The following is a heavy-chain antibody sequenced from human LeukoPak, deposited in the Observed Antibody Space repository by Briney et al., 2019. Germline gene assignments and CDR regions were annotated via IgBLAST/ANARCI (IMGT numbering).Heavy chain of an antibody. Sequence: GGSLRLSCVVSGFNFDDYGMSWVRQVPGKGLEWVSGTDWNGASTGYADSVKGRFSISRDNAKNSLYLQMNSLRAEDTALYYCARSTRYNLDSGGYRDFDYWGQGTLVTVSS. J-gene: IGHJ4*02. CDR2: TDWNGAST. CDR3: ARSTRYNLDSGGYRDFDY. CDR1: GFNFDDYG. V-gene: IGHV3-20*04. D-gene: IGHD3-22*01.